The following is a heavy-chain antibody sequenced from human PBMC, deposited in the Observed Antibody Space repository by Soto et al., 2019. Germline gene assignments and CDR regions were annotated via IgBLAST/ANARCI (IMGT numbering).Heavy chain of an antibody. CDR2: VYHSGRT. J-gene: IGHJ4*02. CDR3: AREMANYFDY. V-gene: IGHV4-30-4*01. D-gene: IGHD5-12*01. Sequence: HVQLQESGPGLVMPSQTLSLTCAVSGDSLRSGDYYWSWIRQPPGKGLEWIGYVYHSGRTFYSPSLKGRVTISVDMSKNHFSPKMDSLTDADTAVYFCAREMANYFDYWGQGILVTVSS. CDR1: GDSLRSGDYY.